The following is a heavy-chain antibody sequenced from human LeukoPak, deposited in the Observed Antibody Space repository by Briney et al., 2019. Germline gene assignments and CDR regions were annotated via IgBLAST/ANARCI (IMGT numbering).Heavy chain of an antibody. J-gene: IGHJ6*02. CDR1: GGSISSFY. V-gene: IGHV4-59*01. CDR2: IYDTGST. D-gene: IGHD3-9*01. CDR3: ASSPYDILTGYYTSSYYYYGMDV. Sequence: PSETLSLTCTVSGGSISSFYWSWIRQPPGKGLEWIGYIYDTGSTNYNPSLKSRVTISVDTSKNQFSLKLSSVTAADTAVYYCASSPYDILTGYYTSSYYYYGMDVWGQGTTVTVSS.